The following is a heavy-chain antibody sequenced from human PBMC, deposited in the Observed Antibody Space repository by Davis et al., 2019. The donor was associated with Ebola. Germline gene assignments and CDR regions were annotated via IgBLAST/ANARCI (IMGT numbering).Heavy chain of an antibody. J-gene: IGHJ4*02. V-gene: IGHV4-61*01. CDR2: IYYSGST. CDR3: ARSSSGWSDFDY. CDR1: GGSVSSGSYY. D-gene: IGHD6-19*01. Sequence: PSETLSPTCTVSGGSVSSGSYYWSWIRQPPGKGLEWIGYIYYSGSTNYNPSLKSRVTISVDTSKNQFSLKLSSVTAADTAVYYCARSSSGWSDFDYWGQGTLVTVSS.